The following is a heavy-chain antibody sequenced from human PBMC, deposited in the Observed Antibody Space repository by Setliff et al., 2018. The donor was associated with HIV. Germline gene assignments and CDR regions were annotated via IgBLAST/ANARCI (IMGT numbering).Heavy chain of an antibody. J-gene: IGHJ4*02. CDR1: GGTFSNYA. CDR2: INPVFDKT. Sequence: ASVKVSCKASGGTFSNYAFSWVRLAPGQGLEWMGGINPVFDKTNYEKKFRDRVTITADESTSTVYLELISLRSEDTAVYYCAVGDYVWGSYRLDFWGQGTLVTVSS. V-gene: IGHV1-69*13. D-gene: IGHD3-16*02. CDR3: AVGDYVWGSYRLDF.